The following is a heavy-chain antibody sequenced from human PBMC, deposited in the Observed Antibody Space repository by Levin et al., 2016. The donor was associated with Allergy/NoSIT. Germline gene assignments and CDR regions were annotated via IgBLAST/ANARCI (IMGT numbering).Heavy chain of an antibody. D-gene: IGHD3-10*01. V-gene: IGHV4-34*01. J-gene: IGHJ6*02. CDR1: GGSFSGYY. CDR3: ARDWYYGSGSYYGMDV. CDR2: INHSGST. Sequence: GSLRLSCAVYGGSFSGYYWSWIRQPPGKGLEWIGEINHSGSTNYNPSLKSRVTISVDTSKNQFSLKLSSVTAADTAVYYCARDWYYGSGSYYGMDVWGQGTTVTVSS.